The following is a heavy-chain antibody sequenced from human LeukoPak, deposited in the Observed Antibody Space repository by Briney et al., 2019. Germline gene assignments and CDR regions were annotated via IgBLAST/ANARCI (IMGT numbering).Heavy chain of an antibody. Sequence: SETLSLTCGVSGGSISNTNWWTWVRQPPGKGLEWIGSMSYIGITYYNPSLKSRVIISEDTSKNQFSLKLTSVTAVDTAVYYCARHGALAAAGTTPDYWGQGTLVIVSS. CDR3: ARHGALAAAGTTPDY. CDR1: GGSISNTNW. D-gene: IGHD6-13*01. J-gene: IGHJ4*02. V-gene: IGHV4-39*01. CDR2: MSYIGIT.